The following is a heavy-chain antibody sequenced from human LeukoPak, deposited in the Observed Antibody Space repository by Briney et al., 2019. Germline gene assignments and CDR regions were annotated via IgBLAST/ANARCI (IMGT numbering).Heavy chain of an antibody. CDR1: GGSISSYY. CDR3: ARGGGYHSDY. CDR2: IYYSGST. V-gene: IGHV4-59*01. D-gene: IGHD3-22*01. J-gene: IGHJ4*02. Sequence: SETLSLTCTVSGGSISSYYWNWIRQPPGKGLECIGYIYYSGSTNYNPSLKSRVTISVDTSKNQFSLKLSSVTAADTAVYYCARGGGYHSDYWGQGTLVTVYS.